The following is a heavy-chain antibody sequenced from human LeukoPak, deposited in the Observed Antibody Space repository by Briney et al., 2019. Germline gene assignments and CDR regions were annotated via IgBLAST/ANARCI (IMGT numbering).Heavy chain of an antibody. Sequence: SETLSLTCTVSGGSVSSGSYYWSWIRQPPGKGLEWIGYIYYSGCTNYNPSLKSRVTISVDTSKNQFSLKLSSVTAADTAVYYCARDIREEVGLGYFDYWGQGTLVTVSS. J-gene: IGHJ4*02. CDR2: IYYSGCT. CDR3: ARDIREEVGLGYFDY. CDR1: GGSVSSGSYY. D-gene: IGHD3-3*02. V-gene: IGHV4-61*01.